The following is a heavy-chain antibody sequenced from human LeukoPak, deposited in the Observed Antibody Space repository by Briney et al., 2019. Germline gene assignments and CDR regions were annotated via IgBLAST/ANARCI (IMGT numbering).Heavy chain of an antibody. V-gene: IGHV4-59*01. CDR2: IYYSGST. CDR1: GGSIISYY. CDR3: ARGMEYGSGTFQH. J-gene: IGHJ1*01. D-gene: IGHD3-10*01. Sequence: SETLSLTCTVSGGSIISYYWSWIRQPPGKGLEWIGYIYYSGSTNYNPSLKSRVTISVDTSKNQFSLKLSSVTAADTAVYYCARGMEYGSGTFQHWGQGTLVTVSS.